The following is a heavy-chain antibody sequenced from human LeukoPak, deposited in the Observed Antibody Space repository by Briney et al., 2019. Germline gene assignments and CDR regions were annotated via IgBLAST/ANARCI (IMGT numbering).Heavy chain of an antibody. CDR1: GYTFTAYH. D-gene: IGHD3-16*01. CDR2: IYPPTGGT. J-gene: IGHJ4*02. V-gene: IGHV1-2*02. Sequence: ASVKVSCKTSGYTFTAYHMHWVRQAPGQGLEFTGWIYPPTGGTILAEKFQGRVTMTRDTSITTAYMELSGLNFDDTAVYYCVRENWYYDHWGQGTLVTVSS. CDR3: VRENWYYDH.